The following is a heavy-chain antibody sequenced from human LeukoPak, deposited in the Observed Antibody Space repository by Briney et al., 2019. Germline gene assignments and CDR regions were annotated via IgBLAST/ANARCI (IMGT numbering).Heavy chain of an antibody. V-gene: IGHV4-59*12. Sequence: PSETLSLTCTVSGGSISGYYWSWIRQPPGEGLEWIGYIYYSGGTNYNPFLKSRVTISVDTSKNQFSLKLSSVTAADTAVYYCARGPRAYGSGSYDAKGDYWGQGTLVTVSS. CDR3: ARGPRAYGSGSYDAKGDY. CDR2: IYYSGGT. D-gene: IGHD3-10*01. CDR1: GGSISGYY. J-gene: IGHJ4*02.